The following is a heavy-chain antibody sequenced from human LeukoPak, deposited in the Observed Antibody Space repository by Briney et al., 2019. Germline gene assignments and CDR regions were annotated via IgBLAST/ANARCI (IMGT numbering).Heavy chain of an antibody. D-gene: IGHD3-10*01. V-gene: IGHV3-23*01. J-gene: IGHJ5*02. CDR1: GFAFSRND. CDR3: AKYRGFGDSYES. CDR2: IGGSGTRT. Sequence: GGSLRLSCAASGFAFSRNDMSWVRQAPGKGLEWVSSIGGSGTRTYYADSVKGRFTISRDTSKNTLYLQMNSLRAEDAAVYYCAKYRGFGDSYESWGQGTLVTVSS.